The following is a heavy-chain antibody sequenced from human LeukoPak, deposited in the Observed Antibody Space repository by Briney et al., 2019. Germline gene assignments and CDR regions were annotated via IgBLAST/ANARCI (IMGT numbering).Heavy chain of an antibody. Sequence: PGGSLRLSCVASGFIFRNYWMSWVRQAPGKGLEWVANIKQDGSGKWNVDSVKGRFTISRDNAKNSLYLEMNSLRAEDTAVYYCARGGTWGSFDYWGQGTLITVSS. J-gene: IGHJ4*02. CDR3: ARGGTWGSFDY. CDR1: GFIFRNYW. CDR2: IKQDGSGK. V-gene: IGHV3-7*01. D-gene: IGHD3-16*01.